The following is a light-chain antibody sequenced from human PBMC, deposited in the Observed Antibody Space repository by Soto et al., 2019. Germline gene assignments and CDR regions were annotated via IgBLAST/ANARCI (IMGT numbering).Light chain of an antibody. Sequence: EIVLTQSPGTLSLSPGERATLSCRASQTVSSNYLAWYQQKPGQAPRLIIYGASSRATGIPDRFSGSGSGTAFTRTISRLEPEDFAVYYCQQYGSSQSFGQGTKVYIQ. J-gene: IGKJ1*01. V-gene: IGKV3-20*01. CDR1: QTVSSNY. CDR3: QQYGSSQS. CDR2: GAS.